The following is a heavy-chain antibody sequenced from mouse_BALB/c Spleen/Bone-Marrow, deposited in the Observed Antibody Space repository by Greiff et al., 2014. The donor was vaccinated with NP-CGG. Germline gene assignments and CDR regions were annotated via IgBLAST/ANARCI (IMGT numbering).Heavy chain of an antibody. D-gene: IGHD2-10*02. CDR1: GFTFSDYY. CDR2: ISDGGTYT. Sequence: EVKVVESGGGLVKPGGSLKLSCAASGFTFSDYYMYWVRQTPEKRLEWVATISDGGTYTFYPDSVKGRFTISRDNAKNNLYLQMSSLQSEDTAMYYCTRSGKRYGDMDYWGQGTSVTVSS. V-gene: IGHV5-4*02. CDR3: TRSGKRYGDMDY. J-gene: IGHJ4*01.